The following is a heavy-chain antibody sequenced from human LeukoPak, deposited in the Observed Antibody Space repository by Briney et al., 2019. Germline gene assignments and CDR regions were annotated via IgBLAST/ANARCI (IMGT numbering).Heavy chain of an antibody. CDR3: TRERLYGASALDY. J-gene: IGHJ4*02. V-gene: IGHV3-7*01. Sequence: GGSLRLSCAASGFTFSSYWMTWVRQAPGKGLERVAQIKDDGTEKFYLDSLRGRFTISRDNSKDSLYLHINSLRAEDTAVYYCTRERLYGASALDYWGQGTLVTVSS. CDR1: GFTFSSYW. D-gene: IGHD4-17*01. CDR2: IKDDGTEK.